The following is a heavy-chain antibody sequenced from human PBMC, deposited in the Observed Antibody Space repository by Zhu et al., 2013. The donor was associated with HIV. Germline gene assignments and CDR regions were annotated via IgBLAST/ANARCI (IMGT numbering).Heavy chain of an antibody. V-gene: IGHV1-18*01. CDR2: ISAYNGNT. CDR1: GYTFTSYG. J-gene: IGHJ6*03. D-gene: IGHD3-10*01. Sequence: QVQLVQSGPEVTKPGASVKVSCKTSGYTFTSYGFSWVRQAPGQGLEWMGWISAYNGNTKHAQKFQDRFTMTTDTSTNAAYMELRSLRYDDTAVYYCARVRGEGDGAYYYHYMDVVGQRDHGHRLL. CDR3: ARVRGEGDGAYYYHYMDV.